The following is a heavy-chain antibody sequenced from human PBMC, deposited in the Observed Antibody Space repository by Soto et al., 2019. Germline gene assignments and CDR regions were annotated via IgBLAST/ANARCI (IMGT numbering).Heavy chain of an antibody. CDR1: GGSISSSSYY. V-gene: IGHV4-39*01. J-gene: IGHJ4*01. Sequence: SETLSLTCTVSGGSISSSSYYWDWIRQPPGKGLEWIGNIYYSGSTYSNPSLKSRVTISVDSSKNQFSLNLSSVTAADTAVYYCARRASSGWHCFDYWGHGTLVTVSS. CDR2: IYYSGST. D-gene: IGHD6-19*01. CDR3: ARRASSGWHCFDY.